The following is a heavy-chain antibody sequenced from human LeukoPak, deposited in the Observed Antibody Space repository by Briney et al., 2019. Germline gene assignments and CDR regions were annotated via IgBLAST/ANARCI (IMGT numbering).Heavy chain of an antibody. CDR1: GGSISSSDYY. V-gene: IGHV4-39*07. Sequence: PSETLSLTCTVSGGSISSSDYYWGWIRQPPGRGLEWIGSIYYSGSTNYNPSLKSRVTISVDTSKNQFSLKLSSVTAADTAVYYCARDQRGSYDYWGQGTLVTVSS. J-gene: IGHJ4*02. CDR3: ARDQRGSYDY. D-gene: IGHD1-26*01. CDR2: IYYSGST.